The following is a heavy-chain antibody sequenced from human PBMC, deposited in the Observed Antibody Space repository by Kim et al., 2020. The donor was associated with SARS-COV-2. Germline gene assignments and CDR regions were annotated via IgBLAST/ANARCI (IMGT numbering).Heavy chain of an antibody. CDR2: IKQDGSEK. V-gene: IGHV3-7*01. CDR3: ARGSRWELPNGIRY. J-gene: IGHJ4*02. Sequence: GGSLRLSCAASGFTFSSYWMSWVRQAPGKGLEWVANIKQDGSEKYYVDSVKGRFTISRDNAKNSLYLQMNSLRAEDTAVYYCARGSRWELPNGIRYWGQGTLVTVSS. D-gene: IGHD1-26*01. CDR1: GFTFSSYW.